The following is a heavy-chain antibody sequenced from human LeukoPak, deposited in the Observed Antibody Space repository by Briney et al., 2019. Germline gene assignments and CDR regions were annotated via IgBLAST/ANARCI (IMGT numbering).Heavy chain of an antibody. D-gene: IGHD3-22*01. Sequence: SETLSLTCTVSGYSISSGYYWGWIRQPPGKGLEWIGSIYHSGSTYYNPPLKSRVTISVDTSKNQFSLKLSSVTAADTAVYYCARVVFHWEVVTDYYYMDVWGKGTTVTVSS. V-gene: IGHV4-38-2*02. CDR3: ARVVFHWEVVTDYYYMDV. CDR1: GYSISSGYY. CDR2: IYHSGST. J-gene: IGHJ6*03.